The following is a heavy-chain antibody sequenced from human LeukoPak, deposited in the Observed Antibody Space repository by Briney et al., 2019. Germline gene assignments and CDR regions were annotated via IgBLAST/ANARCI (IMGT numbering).Heavy chain of an antibody. CDR1: GGSISSSNW. CDR2: IYHSGST. J-gene: IGHJ5*02. CDR3: ARDQRWLVRGYNWFDP. D-gene: IGHD6-19*01. V-gene: IGHV4-4*02. Sequence: SGTLSLTCAVSGGSISSSNWWSWVRQPPGKGLEWIGEIYHSGSTNYNPSLKSRVTISVDKSKNQFSLKLSSVTAADTAVYYCARDQRWLVRGYNWFDPWGQGTLVTVSS.